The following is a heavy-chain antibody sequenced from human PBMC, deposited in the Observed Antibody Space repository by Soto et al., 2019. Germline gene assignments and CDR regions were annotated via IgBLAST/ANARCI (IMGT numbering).Heavy chain of an antibody. CDR3: ARDGENTMVRGVINYYYGMDV. D-gene: IGHD3-10*01. CDR1: GGTFSSYA. CDR2: IIPIFGTA. V-gene: IGHV1-69*06. Sequence: QVQLVQSGAEVKKPGSSVKVSCKASGGTFSSYAISWVRQAPGQGLEWMGGIIPIFGTANYAQKFQGRVTITADKSTSTAYMELSSLRSEDTAVYYCARDGENTMVRGVINYYYGMDVWGQGTTVTVSS. J-gene: IGHJ6*02.